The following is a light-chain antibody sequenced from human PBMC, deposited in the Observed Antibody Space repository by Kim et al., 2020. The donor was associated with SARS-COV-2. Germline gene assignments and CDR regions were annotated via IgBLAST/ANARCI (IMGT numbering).Light chain of an antibody. Sequence: APGKTDRITCGGNNSGSKSVPWSQKKPGQAPVLVIYYDSDRPSGIPERFSGSNSGNTATLTISRVEAGDEADYYCQVWDSSSDHPVFGGGTQLTVL. CDR2: YDS. J-gene: IGLJ2*01. V-gene: IGLV3-21*04. CDR3: QVWDSSSDHPV. CDR1: NSGSKS.